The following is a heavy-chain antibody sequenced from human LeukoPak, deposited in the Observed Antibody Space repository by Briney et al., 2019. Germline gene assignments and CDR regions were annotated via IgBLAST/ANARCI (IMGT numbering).Heavy chain of an antibody. CDR2: IYTSGST. J-gene: IGHJ4*02. V-gene: IGHV4-4*07. CDR1: GGSISSYY. Sequence: SGTLSLTCTVSGGSISSYYWSWIRQPAGKGLEWIGCIYTSGSTNYNPSLKSRVTMSVDTSKNQFSLKLSSVTAADTAVYYCASHYYGSDYYFDYWGQGTLVTVSS. D-gene: IGHD3-10*01. CDR3: ASHYYGSDYYFDY.